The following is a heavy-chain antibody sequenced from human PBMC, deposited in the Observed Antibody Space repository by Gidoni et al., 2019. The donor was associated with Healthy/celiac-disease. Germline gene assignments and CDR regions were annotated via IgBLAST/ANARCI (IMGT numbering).Heavy chain of an antibody. D-gene: IGHD5-12*01. CDR3: ARMIMAVGCDY. V-gene: IGHV4-31*03. CDR1: GLSIRSGGYY. J-gene: IGHJ4*02. CDR2: IYCSGST. Sequence: QVQLQESGTGLVKLSQTLSLPCTVSGLSIRSGGYYWSWIRQHPGKGLEWIGYIYCSGSTYYNPSLKSRVIISVDTSKNQFSLKLGSVTAADTAVYYCARMIMAVGCDYWGQGTLVTVSS.